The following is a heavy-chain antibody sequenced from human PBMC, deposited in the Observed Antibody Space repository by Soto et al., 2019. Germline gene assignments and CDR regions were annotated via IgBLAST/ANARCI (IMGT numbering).Heavy chain of an antibody. D-gene: IGHD1-26*01. V-gene: IGHV1-8*01. Sequence: ASVKVSCKASGYTFTSYDINWVRQATGQGLEWMGWMNPNSGNTGYAQKFQGRVTMTRNTSISTAYMELSSLRSEDTAVYYCARGRMVGASYYYYGMDVWGQGTTVTVSS. CDR3: ARGRMVGASYYYYGMDV. CDR2: MNPNSGNT. CDR1: GYTFTSYD. J-gene: IGHJ6*02.